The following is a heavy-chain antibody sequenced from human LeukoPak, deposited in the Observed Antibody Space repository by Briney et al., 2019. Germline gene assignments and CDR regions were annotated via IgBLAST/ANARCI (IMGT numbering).Heavy chain of an antibody. Sequence: SETLSLTCTVSGGSISSYHWGWVRQPPGKGLEWIGYIYYSGSSTYNPSIKSGGTISVDKSKNQLSLKRGSVPAADTAVYYFVRDKQPGDYWGQRTLVTVSS. CDR3: VRDKQPGDY. CDR1: GGSISSYH. J-gene: IGHJ4*02. V-gene: IGHV4-59*01. D-gene: IGHD5-18*01. CDR2: IYYSGSS.